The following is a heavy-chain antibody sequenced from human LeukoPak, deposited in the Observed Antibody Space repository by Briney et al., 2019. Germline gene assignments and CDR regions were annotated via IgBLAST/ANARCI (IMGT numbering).Heavy chain of an antibody. J-gene: IGHJ3*02. CDR3: ARAYYDSSRRLYDAFDI. Sequence: PGGSLRLSCAASGFTFSSYAMHWVRQAPGKGLEWVAVISYDGSNKYYADSVKGRFTISRDNSKNTLYPQMNSLRAEDTAVYYCARAYYDSSRRLYDAFDIWGQGTMVTVSS. CDR2: ISYDGSNK. D-gene: IGHD3-22*01. CDR1: GFTFSSYA. V-gene: IGHV3-30*04.